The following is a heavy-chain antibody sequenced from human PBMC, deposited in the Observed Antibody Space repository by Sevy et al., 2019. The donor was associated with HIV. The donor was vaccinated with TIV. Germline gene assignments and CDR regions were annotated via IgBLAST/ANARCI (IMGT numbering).Heavy chain of an antibody. D-gene: IGHD1-1*01. J-gene: IGHJ4*02. V-gene: IGHV3-7*01. CDR1: GFTFSSYW. CDR3: AREWYMNLGDY. Sequence: GGSLRLSCVASGFTFSSYWMNWVRLAPGKGLEWVANINQDGSVKYFVDSVKGRFTISRDNAKNSLYLQMNSLTVEDTAIYYCAREWYMNLGDYWGQGTLVTFSS. CDR2: INQDGSVK.